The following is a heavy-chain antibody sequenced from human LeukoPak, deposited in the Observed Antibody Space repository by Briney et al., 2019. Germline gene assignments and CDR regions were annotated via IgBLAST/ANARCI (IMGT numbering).Heavy chain of an antibody. CDR3: ARGDSGWYHYYYYYMDV. V-gene: IGHV4-34*01. D-gene: IGHD6-19*01. Sequence: PSETLSLTCAVYGGSFSDYYWNWIRQPPGKGLEWIGEINHSGSTNYNPSLKSRVTISVDTSKNQLSLKLSSVTAADTAVYYCARGDSGWYHYYYYYMDVWGKGTTVTISS. CDR1: GGSFSDYY. J-gene: IGHJ6*03. CDR2: INHSGST.